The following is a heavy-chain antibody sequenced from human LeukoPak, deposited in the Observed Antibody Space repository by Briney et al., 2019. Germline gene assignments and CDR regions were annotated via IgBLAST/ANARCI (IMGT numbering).Heavy chain of an antibody. Sequence: GGSLRLSCAASGFTSSSYWMSWVRQAPGKGLEWVANIKQDGSEKYYVDSVKGRFTISRDNAKNSLYLQMNSRRAEDTAVYYCARDGRLLNYNMDVWGKGTTVTVSS. D-gene: IGHD2-15*01. J-gene: IGHJ6*03. CDR3: ARDGRLLNYNMDV. CDR1: GFTSSSYW. V-gene: IGHV3-7*01. CDR2: IKQDGSEK.